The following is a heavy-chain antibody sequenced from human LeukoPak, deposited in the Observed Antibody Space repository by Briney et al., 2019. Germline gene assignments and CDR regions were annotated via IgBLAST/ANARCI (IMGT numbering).Heavy chain of an antibody. Sequence: GAPVKVSCKASGYTFTSYGISWVRQAPGQGLEWMGWISAYNGNTYYAPNLQGRVTMTTDTSTSTAYMELRSLRSDDTAVYYCARDWDDGCSSTSCPSFDYWGQGTLVTVSS. CDR2: ISAYNGNT. CDR1: GYTFTSYG. D-gene: IGHD2-2*01. CDR3: ARDWDDGCSSTSCPSFDY. J-gene: IGHJ4*02. V-gene: IGHV1-18*01.